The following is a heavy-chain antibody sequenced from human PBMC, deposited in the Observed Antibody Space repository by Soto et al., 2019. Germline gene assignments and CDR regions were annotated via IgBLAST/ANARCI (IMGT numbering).Heavy chain of an antibody. CDR3: ASHDYAHYGMDV. CDR1: GGSISSGGYY. CDR2: VYYSGST. V-gene: IGHV4-30-4*01. J-gene: IGHJ6*02. Sequence: QVQLQESGPGLVKPSQTLSLTCTVSGGSISSGGYYWSWIRQPPGKGLEWIGYVYYSGSTYYNPSLKSRVTISVDTSKNQFSLKLSSVTAADTAVYDCASHDYAHYGMDVWGQGTTVTVSS. D-gene: IGHD3-16*01.